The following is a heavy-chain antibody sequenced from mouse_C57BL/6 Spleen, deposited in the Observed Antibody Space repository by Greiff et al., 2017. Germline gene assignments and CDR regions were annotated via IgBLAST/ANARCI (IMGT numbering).Heavy chain of an antibody. CDR1: GYSITSGYY. CDR3: AREGITTVRYFDV. V-gene: IGHV3-6*01. CDR2: ISYDGSN. J-gene: IGHJ1*03. D-gene: IGHD1-1*01. Sequence: EVQVVESGPGLVKPSQSLSLTCSVTGYSITSGYYWNWIRQFPGNKLEWMGYISYDGSNNYNPSLKNRISITRDTSKNQFFLKLNSVTTEDTATYYCAREGITTVRYFDVWGTGTTVTVSS.